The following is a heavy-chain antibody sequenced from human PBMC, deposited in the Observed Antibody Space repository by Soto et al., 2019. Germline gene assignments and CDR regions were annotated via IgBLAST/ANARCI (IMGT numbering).Heavy chain of an antibody. V-gene: IGHV1-8*01. CDR3: ARGHSHYYDSSGYSGMDV. J-gene: IGHJ6*02. D-gene: IGHD3-22*01. CDR2: MNPNSGNT. Sequence: ASVKVSCKASGYTFTSYDINWVRQATGQGLEWMGWMNPNSGNTGYAQKFQGRVTMTRNTSISTAYMELSSLRSEDTAAYYCARGHSHYYDSSGYSGMDVWRQGTTVTVSS. CDR1: GYTFTSYD.